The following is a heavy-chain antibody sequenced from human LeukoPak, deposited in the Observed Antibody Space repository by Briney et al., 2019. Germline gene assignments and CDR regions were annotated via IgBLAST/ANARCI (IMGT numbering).Heavy chain of an antibody. CDR3: ARQEYHGSGTYYIPNY. V-gene: IGHV4-39*01. J-gene: IGHJ4*02. Sequence: SETLSLTCTVSGGSISSRNYYWGWIRQPPGKGLEFIGSIYHSGSTYYNPSLKSRVTVSVDTSKNQSSLKLSSVTAADTAVYYCARQEYHGSGTYYIPNYWGQGTLVTVSS. CDR2: IYHSGST. CDR1: GGSISSRNYY. D-gene: IGHD3-10*01.